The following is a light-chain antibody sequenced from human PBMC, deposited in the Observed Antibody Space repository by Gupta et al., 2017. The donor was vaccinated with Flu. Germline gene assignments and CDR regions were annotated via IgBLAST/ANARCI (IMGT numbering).Light chain of an antibody. Sequence: SYELTQPPSVSVSPGQTARITCSGDALSKKYAYWYQQKSGQAPVLVFDEYSRRTSGIHDRFSFSSSGTMNTLTISGAQVEDEADYYCYSTASSGIHRMVFGGGTKLTVL. CDR3: YSTASSGIHRMV. J-gene: IGLJ3*02. V-gene: IGLV3-10*01. CDR2: EYS. CDR1: ALSKKY.